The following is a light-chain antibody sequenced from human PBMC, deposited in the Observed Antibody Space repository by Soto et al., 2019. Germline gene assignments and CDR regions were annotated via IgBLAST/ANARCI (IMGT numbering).Light chain of an antibody. Sequence: QAVVTQPPSASGTPGQRVTISCSGSSSNIGSNTVNWYQQLPGTAPKLLIYSNNQRPSGVPDRFSGSKSGTSASLAISGLQSEAEATYYCAAWDDSLNAVFGGGTKVTVL. CDR2: SNN. V-gene: IGLV1-44*01. CDR1: SSNIGSNT. J-gene: IGLJ3*02. CDR3: AAWDDSLNAV.